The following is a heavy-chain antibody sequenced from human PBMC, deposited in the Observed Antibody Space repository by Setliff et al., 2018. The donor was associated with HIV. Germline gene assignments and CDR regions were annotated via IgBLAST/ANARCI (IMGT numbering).Heavy chain of an antibody. D-gene: IGHD3-3*01. V-gene: IGHV3-20*04. CDR3: ARSDTIFGVAPIY. CDR1: GFTFDNYG. J-gene: IGHJ4*02. Sequence: SGGSLRLSCAASGFTFDNYGMNWVRQAPGKGLEWVSGINWNGGSTGYADSVKGRFTISRDNAKNFLYLQMNSLRAEDTALYYCARSDTIFGVAPIYWGQGILVTVSS. CDR2: INWNGGST.